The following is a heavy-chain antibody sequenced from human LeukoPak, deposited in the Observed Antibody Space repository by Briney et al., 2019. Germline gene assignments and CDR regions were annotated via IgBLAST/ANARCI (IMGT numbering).Heavy chain of an antibody. D-gene: IGHD4-17*01. CDR1: GITFSTSG. J-gene: IGHJ4*02. CDR2: IWSDGSNK. Sequence: GGSLRLSCAASGITFSTSGMHWVRQAPGKGLEWVAFIWSDGSNKYHADSVKGRFTISRDNSKDTLYLRMNSLRAEDTAVYYCARDKGTTCIDNWGQGALVTVSS. V-gene: IGHV3-33*01. CDR3: ARDKGTTCIDN.